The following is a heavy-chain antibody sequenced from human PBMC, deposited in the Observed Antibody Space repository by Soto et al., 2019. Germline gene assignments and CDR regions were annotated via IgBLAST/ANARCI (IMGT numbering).Heavy chain of an antibody. CDR1: GFTFDDYA. D-gene: IGHD3-9*01. V-gene: IGHV3-9*01. Sequence: EVQLVESGGGLVQPGRSLRLSCAASGFTFDDYAMHWVRQAPVKGLEWVSGISWNSGSIGYADSVKGRFTISRDNAKNSLYLQMNSLRAEDTALYYCAKGGYYDILTGFVGFDYWGQGTLVTVSS. CDR2: ISWNSGSI. CDR3: AKGGYYDILTGFVGFDY. J-gene: IGHJ4*02.